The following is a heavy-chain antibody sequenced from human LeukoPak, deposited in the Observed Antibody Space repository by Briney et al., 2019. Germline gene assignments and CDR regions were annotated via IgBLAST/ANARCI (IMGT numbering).Heavy chain of an antibody. CDR3: ARTLVVVMYYGMDV. D-gene: IGHD3-22*01. Sequence: NPGGSLRLSCAASGFTFSGYAMHWVRQAPGKGLEWVAVISYDGSNKYYADSVKGRFTISRDNSKNTLYLQMNSLRAEDTAVYYCARTLVVVMYYGMDVWGQGTTVTVSS. CDR1: GFTFSGYA. V-gene: IGHV3-30-3*01. J-gene: IGHJ6*02. CDR2: ISYDGSNK.